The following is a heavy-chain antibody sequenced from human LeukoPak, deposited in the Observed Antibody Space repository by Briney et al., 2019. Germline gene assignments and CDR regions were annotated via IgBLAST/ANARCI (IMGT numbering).Heavy chain of an antibody. J-gene: IGHJ4*02. CDR1: GFTFNIYA. CDR3: ARGVGVRGVISQPLKV. D-gene: IGHD3-10*01. Sequence: GGSLRLSCVASGFTFNIYAMSWVRQAPGKGLEWVGVIFAGGAPYYADSVKGRFTISRDISKNTLYVQMNSLRVEDTAVYYCARGVGVRGVISQPLKVWGQGTLVIVSS. CDR2: IFAGGAP. V-gene: IGHV3-23*01.